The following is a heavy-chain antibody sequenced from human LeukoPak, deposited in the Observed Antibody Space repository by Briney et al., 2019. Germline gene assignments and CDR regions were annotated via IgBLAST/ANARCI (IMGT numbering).Heavy chain of an antibody. V-gene: IGHV3-7*03. CDR2: VNRDGSET. CDR3: ARVSGNYYRWFDS. D-gene: IGHD1-26*01. J-gene: IGHJ5*01. CDR1: GFTLSNHW. Sequence: PGVSLRLSCAASGFTLSNHWMTWVRQVPGRGPEWVANVNRDGSETYYLDSVKGRFTISRDNAKNSLYLQMNSLRAEDTAVYYCARVSGNYYRWFDSWGQGTLVTVSS.